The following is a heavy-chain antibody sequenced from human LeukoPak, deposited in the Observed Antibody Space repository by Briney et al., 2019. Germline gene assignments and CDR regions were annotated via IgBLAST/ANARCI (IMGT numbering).Heavy chain of an antibody. CDR3: VTGSRSGGR. Sequence: PGGSLRLSCSASGFTFSTYAMYWVRQAPGKGLEHVSAVSPSGENTYYAGSVKGRFTISRDNSKNTLFFQMSSLRPEDTAVYYCVTGSRSGGRWGQGTLVTVSS. D-gene: IGHD6-13*01. V-gene: IGHV3-64D*06. CDR1: GFTFSTYA. J-gene: IGHJ4*02. CDR2: VSPSGENT.